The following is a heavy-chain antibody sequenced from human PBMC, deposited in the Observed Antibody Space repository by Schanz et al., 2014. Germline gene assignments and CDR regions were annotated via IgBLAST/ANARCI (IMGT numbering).Heavy chain of an antibody. J-gene: IGHJ4*02. D-gene: IGHD2-21*01. CDR3: ARDRLECGAECYSVEVFEI. V-gene: IGHV1-46*01. CDR1: GYTFTSYS. Sequence: QVQLVQSGAEVKKPGSSVKVSCKASGYTFTSYSMHWVRQAPGQGLEWMGIINLSGGSTNNAQKFQGRLSMTRDTSTSTVYMELSSLRSEDTAVYYCARDRLECGAECYSVEVFEIWGQGTLVIVSS. CDR2: INLSGGST.